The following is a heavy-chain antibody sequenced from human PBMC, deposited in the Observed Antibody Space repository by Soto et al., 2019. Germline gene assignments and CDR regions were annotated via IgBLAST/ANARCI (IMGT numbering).Heavy chain of an antibody. Sequence: EVQLVESGGGLVQPGGSLRLSCVASGFTFNSHTMNWVRQAPGKGLEWLSYISDSSSTIYYADSVKGRFTISRDSAKNSLYLQMNSLRADDTAVYYCAREVGATGYWGQGTLVTVSS. V-gene: IGHV3-48*04. CDR3: AREVGATGY. J-gene: IGHJ4*02. D-gene: IGHD1-26*01. CDR2: ISDSSSTI. CDR1: GFTFNSHT.